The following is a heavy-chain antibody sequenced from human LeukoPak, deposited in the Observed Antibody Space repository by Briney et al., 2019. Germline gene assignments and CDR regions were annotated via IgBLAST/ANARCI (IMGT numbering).Heavy chain of an antibody. CDR3: ATSYYDISGYYYYYMDV. J-gene: IGHJ6*03. CDR2: FDPEDGET. D-gene: IGHD3-9*01. Sequence: AASVKVSCKVSGYTLTELSIHWVRQAPGKGLEWMGGFDPEDGETIYAQKFQGRVTMTEDTSTDTAYMELSSLRSEDTAVYYCATSYYDISGYYYYYMDVWGKGTTVTVSS. CDR1: GYTLTELS. V-gene: IGHV1-24*01.